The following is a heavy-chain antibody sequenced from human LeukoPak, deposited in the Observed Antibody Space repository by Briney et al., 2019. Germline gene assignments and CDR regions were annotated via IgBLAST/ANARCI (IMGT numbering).Heavy chain of an antibody. CDR1: GGSISSYY. J-gene: IGHJ2*01. Sequence: SETLSLTCTVSGGSISSYYWSWIRQPPGKGLEWIGYIYYSRSTNYNPSLKSRVTISVDTSKNQFSLKLSSVTAADTAVYYCARNRGFHYDILTPEYFDLWGRGTLVTVSS. V-gene: IGHV4-59*01. CDR2: IYYSRST. CDR3: ARNRGFHYDILTPEYFDL. D-gene: IGHD3-9*01.